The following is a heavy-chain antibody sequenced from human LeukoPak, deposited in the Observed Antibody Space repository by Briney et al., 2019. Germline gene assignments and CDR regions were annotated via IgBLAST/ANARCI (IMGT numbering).Heavy chain of an antibody. V-gene: IGHV3-48*01. CDR2: ISSSSSTI. J-gene: IGHJ6*03. Sequence: GGSLRLSCAASGFTFSSYSMNWVRQAPGKGLEWVSYISSSSSTIYYADSVKGRFTISRDNAKNSLYLQMNSLRAEDTAVYYCAREGYSYGLGGYYYYYYMDVWGKGTTVTVSS. D-gene: IGHD5-18*01. CDR3: AREGYSYGLGGYYYYYYMDV. CDR1: GFTFSSYS.